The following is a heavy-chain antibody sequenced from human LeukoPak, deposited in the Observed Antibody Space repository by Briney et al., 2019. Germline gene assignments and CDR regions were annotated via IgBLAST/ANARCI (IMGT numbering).Heavy chain of an antibody. Sequence: SETLSLTCAVSGGSISSGGYSWSWIRQPPGKGLEWIGYIYHSGSTYYNPSLKSRVAISVDRSKNQFSLKLSSVTAADTAVYYCARGPRAYSGYADYWGQRTLVTVSS. CDR2: IYHSGST. J-gene: IGHJ4*02. CDR3: ARGPRAYSGYADY. V-gene: IGHV4-30-2*01. CDR1: GGSISSGGYS. D-gene: IGHD5-12*01.